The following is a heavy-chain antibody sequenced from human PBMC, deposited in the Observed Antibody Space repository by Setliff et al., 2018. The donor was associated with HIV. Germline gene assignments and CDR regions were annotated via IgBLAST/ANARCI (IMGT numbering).Heavy chain of an antibody. D-gene: IGHD3-3*01. CDR2: INPHTGDT. J-gene: IGHJ6*02. V-gene: IGHV1-2*02. CDR3: ARDVRDGFEEWFSTLDDGMDV. Sequence: ASVKVSCKTSGYIFIRYYIFWVRQAPGQGLEWMGNINPHTGDTRYAEKFQGRVTMTRDTSISTIYMELSRLRSDDTAVYYCARDVRDGFEEWFSTLDDGMDVWGQGTTVTVSS. CDR1: GYIFIRYY.